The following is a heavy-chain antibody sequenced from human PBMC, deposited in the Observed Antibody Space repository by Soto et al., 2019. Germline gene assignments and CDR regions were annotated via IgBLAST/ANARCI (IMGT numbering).Heavy chain of an antibody. Sequence: GASVKVSCKTVGYAFTTYTIHWVRQAPGQRLEWLGCISPVNGQTDYSQRFQGRLTITSVTSVSTVYMELSSLKSADTAVYYCARKHMFVCGQRTLVTVS. D-gene: IGHD3-10*02. CDR3: ARKHMFV. CDR2: ISPVNGQT. J-gene: IGHJ6*02. CDR1: GYAFTTYT. V-gene: IGHV1-3*01.